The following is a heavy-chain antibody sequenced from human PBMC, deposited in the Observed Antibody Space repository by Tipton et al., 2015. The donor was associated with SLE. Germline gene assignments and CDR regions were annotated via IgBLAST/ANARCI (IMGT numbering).Heavy chain of an antibody. D-gene: IGHD3-22*01. CDR1: GFTFSSYA. J-gene: IGHJ3*02. CDR3: ARTYYYDSSGDAFDI. V-gene: IGHV3-23*01. CDR2: ISGSGGST. Sequence: SLRLSCAASGFTFSSYAMSWVRQAPGKGLGWVSAISGSGGSTYYADSVKGRFTISRDKSKNTLYRQMNSLSAEDTAVYYCARTYYYDSSGDAFDIWGQGTMVTVSS.